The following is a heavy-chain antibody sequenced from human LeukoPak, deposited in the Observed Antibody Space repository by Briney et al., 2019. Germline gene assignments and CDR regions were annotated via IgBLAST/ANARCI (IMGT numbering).Heavy chain of an antibody. CDR3: AKAPIAVAGTYYFDY. CDR2: ISGSGGST. Sequence: GGSLRLSCAASGFTFSSYWMSWFRQAPGKGLEWVSAISGSGGSTYYADSVKGRFTISRDNSKNTLYLQMNSLRAEDTAVYYCAKAPIAVAGTYYFDYWGQGTLVTVSS. V-gene: IGHV3-23*01. J-gene: IGHJ4*02. CDR1: GFTFSSYW. D-gene: IGHD6-19*01.